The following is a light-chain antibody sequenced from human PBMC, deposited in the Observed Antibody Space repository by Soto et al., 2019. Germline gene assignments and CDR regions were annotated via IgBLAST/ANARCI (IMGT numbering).Light chain of an antibody. V-gene: IGLV1-40*01. CDR1: SSNIGAGYD. Sequence: QSVLTQPPSVSGAPGQRVTISCTGSSSNIGAGYDVHWYQQLPGTAPKLLIYGNSNRPSGVPDRFSRSKSGTSTSLAITGLQAEDEAEYYCQSYAIGLRGYVFGTGTKLTVL. CDR2: GNS. J-gene: IGLJ1*01. CDR3: QSYAIGLRGYV.